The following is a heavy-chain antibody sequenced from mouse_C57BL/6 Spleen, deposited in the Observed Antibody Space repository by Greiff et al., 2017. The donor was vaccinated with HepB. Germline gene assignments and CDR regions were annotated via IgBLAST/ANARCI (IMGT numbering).Heavy chain of an antibody. V-gene: IGHV1-53*01. Sequence: QVQLQQSGTELVKPGASVKLSCKASGYTFTSYWMHWVKQRPGQGLEWIGNINPSNGVTNYNEKFKSKATLTVDKSSSTAYMQLSSLTSEDSAVYYCASELLWLPCGYFDVGGTGTPVTVSS. J-gene: IGHJ1*03. CDR3: ASELLWLPCGYFDV. D-gene: IGHD2-2*01. CDR2: INPSNGVT. CDR1: GYTFTSYW.